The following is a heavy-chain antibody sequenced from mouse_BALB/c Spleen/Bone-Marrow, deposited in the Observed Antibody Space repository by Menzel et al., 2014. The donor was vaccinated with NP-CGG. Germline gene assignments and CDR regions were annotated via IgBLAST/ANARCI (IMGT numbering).Heavy chain of an antibody. CDR3: ARWGFDY. CDR2: INPSNGRT. V-gene: IGHV1S81*02. Sequence: GAELVKPGASVKLSCKASGYTFTSYWMHWVKQRPGQGLEWIGEINPSNGRTNYNEKFKSKATLTVDKSSSTAYMQLSSLTSEDSAVYYCARWGFDYWGQGTTLTVSS. J-gene: IGHJ2*01. CDR1: GYTFTSYW.